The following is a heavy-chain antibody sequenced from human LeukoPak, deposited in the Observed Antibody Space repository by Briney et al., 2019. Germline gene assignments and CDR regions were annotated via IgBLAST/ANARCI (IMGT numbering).Heavy chain of an antibody. CDR3: ARDSSIAARGFDY. Sequence: ASVKVSCKASGGTFSSYAISWVRQAPGQGLEWMGGIIPIFGTANYAQKFQGRVTITTDESTSTAYMELSSLRSEDTAVYYCARDSSIAARGFDYWGQGTLVTVSS. V-gene: IGHV1-69*05. CDR1: GGTFSSYA. D-gene: IGHD6-6*01. J-gene: IGHJ4*02. CDR2: IIPIFGTA.